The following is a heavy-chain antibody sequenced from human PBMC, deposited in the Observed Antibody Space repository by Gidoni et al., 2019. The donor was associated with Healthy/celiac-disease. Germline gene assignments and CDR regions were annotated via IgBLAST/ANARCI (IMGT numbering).Heavy chain of an antibody. J-gene: IGHJ4*02. CDR3: AKDRPGYYYGSGSYLDY. D-gene: IGHD3-10*01. CDR2: ISWDGGST. Sequence: EVQLVESGGVVVQPGGSLRLSCAASGFTFDDYAMHWVRQAPGKGLEWVSLISWDGGSTYYADSVKGRFTISRDNSKNSLYLQMNSLRAEDTALYYCAKDRPGYYYGSGSYLDYWGQGTLVTVSS. V-gene: IGHV3-43D*03. CDR1: GFTFDDYA.